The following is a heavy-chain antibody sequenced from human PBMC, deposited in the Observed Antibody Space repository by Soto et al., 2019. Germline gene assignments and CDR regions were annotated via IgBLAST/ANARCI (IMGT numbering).Heavy chain of an antibody. CDR3: ARPPGYISDWHYFDL. CDR2: ISATGGGT. J-gene: IGHJ4*02. D-gene: IGHD2-21*02. V-gene: IGHV3-23*01. CDR1: GFKFSSYA. Sequence: PGGSLRLSCAASGFKFSSYAMSWVRQAPGKGLEWVSLISATGGGTYYADSVKGRFTISRDNSDNTLYLQVHSLRADDTAVYYCARPPGYISDWHYFDLWGQGTLVTVSS.